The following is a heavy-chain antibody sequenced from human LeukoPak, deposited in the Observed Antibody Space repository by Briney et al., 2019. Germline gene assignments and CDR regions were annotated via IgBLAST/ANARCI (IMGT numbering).Heavy chain of an antibody. V-gene: IGHV4-38-2*02. D-gene: IGHD7-27*01. CDR1: GYSISSGYY. J-gene: IGHJ4*02. CDR2: FFHSGNT. Sequence: SETLSLTCTVSGYSISSGYYWGWIRQPPGKGLEWSGSFFHSGNTYYNPSLKSRVTISVDTSKNQFSLKVTSVTAADTAVYYCASRKLGNDYWGQGTLVTVSS. CDR3: ASRKLGNDY.